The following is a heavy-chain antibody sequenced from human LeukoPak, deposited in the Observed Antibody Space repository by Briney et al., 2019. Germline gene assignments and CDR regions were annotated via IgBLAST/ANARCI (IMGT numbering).Heavy chain of an antibody. D-gene: IGHD3-16*02. CDR2: ISGFNGET. V-gene: IGHV1-18*01. J-gene: IGHJ4*02. CDR1: GYTFTSHG. Sequence: ASVKVSCKTYGYTFTSHGISWVRQAPGQGLEWMGWISGFNGETHYAQNLQGRVTMTTDTSTSTAYMEPRSLRSDDTAVYYCARDPSNTSGRYTYFDYWGQGTLVTVSS. CDR3: ARDPSNTSGRYTYFDY.